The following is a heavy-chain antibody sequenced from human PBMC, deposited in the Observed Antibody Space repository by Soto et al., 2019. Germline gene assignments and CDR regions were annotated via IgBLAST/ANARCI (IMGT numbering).Heavy chain of an antibody. V-gene: IGHV3-74*01. Sequence: EVQLVESGGGLVQPGGSLRLSCAVSGLTFSNYWMNWVRQAPGKGLVWVSRINSDGSSTDYADSVKGRFTISRDNAKNTLYLEMNSLGAEDTAVYYCGRGGRIGAAASVVWGQGTLVTVSS. CDR2: INSDGSST. CDR1: GLTFSNYW. CDR3: GRGGRIGAAASVV. D-gene: IGHD6-25*01. J-gene: IGHJ4*02.